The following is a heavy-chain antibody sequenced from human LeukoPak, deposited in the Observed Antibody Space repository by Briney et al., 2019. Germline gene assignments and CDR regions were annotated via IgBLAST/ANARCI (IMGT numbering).Heavy chain of an antibody. CDR3: ARVPDTKSCYFDY. V-gene: IGHV3-30-3*01. D-gene: IGHD2-8*01. Sequence: GGSLRLSCAASGFTFSSYAMSWVRQAPGKGLEWVAVISYDGSNKYYADSVKGRFTISRDNSKNTLYLQMNSLRAEDTAVYYCARVPDTKSCYFDYWGQGTLVTVSS. CDR2: ISYDGSNK. CDR1: GFTFSSYA. J-gene: IGHJ4*02.